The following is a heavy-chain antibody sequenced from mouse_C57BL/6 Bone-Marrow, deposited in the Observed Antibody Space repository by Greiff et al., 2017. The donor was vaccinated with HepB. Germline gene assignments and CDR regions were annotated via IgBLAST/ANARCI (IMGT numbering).Heavy chain of an antibody. CDR2: IYPRSGNT. CDR1: GYTFTSYG. Sequence: QVQLQQSGAELARPGASVKLSCKASGYTFTSYGISWVKQRTGQGLEWIGEIYPRSGNTYYNEKFKGKATLTADTSSSTAYMELRSLTSEDSAVYFCARKGVTTEDGFAYWGQGTLVTVSA. V-gene: IGHV1-81*01. CDR3: ARKGVTTEDGFAY. J-gene: IGHJ3*01. D-gene: IGHD2-2*01.